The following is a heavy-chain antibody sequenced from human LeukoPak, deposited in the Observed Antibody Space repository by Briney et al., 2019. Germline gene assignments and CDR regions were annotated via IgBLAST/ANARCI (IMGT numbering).Heavy chain of an antibody. CDR2: IKQDGSEK. Sequence: PGGSLRLSCEVSGFTFSSYWMNWLRQAPGKGLEWVANIKQDGSEKYYVESVKGRFTISRDNAKNSLYLQMNSLRADDTAVYYCARNPSGRLDYWGQGTLVTVSS. J-gene: IGHJ4*02. V-gene: IGHV3-7*05. D-gene: IGHD1-26*01. CDR1: GFTFSSYW. CDR3: ARNPSGRLDY.